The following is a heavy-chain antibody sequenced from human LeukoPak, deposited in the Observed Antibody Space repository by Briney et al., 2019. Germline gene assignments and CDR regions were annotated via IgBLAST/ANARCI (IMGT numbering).Heavy chain of an antibody. CDR3: ARNSFLAPHSGVPAARREEGFDY. V-gene: IGHV4-38-2*02. Sequence: SETLSLTCTVSGYSISSGYYWGWIRQPPGKGLEWIGSIYHSGSTYYNPSLKSRVTISVDTSKNQFSLKLSSVTAADTAVYYCARNSFLAPHSGVPAARREEGFDYWGQGTLVTVSS. J-gene: IGHJ4*02. CDR2: IYHSGST. D-gene: IGHD2-2*01. CDR1: GYSISSGYY.